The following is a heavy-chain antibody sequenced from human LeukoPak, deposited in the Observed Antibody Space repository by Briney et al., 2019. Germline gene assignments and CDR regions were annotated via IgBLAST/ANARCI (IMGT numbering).Heavy chain of an antibody. J-gene: IGHJ3*02. CDR1: GFTFSSYG. CDR2: ISYDGSNK. Sequence: GGSLRLSCAASGFTFSSYGMHWVRQAPGKGLEWVAVISYDGSNKYYADSVKGRFTISRDNSKNTLYLQMNSLRAEDTAVYYCAKAEEEAFDIWGQGTMVTVSS. V-gene: IGHV3-30*18. CDR3: AKAEEEAFDI.